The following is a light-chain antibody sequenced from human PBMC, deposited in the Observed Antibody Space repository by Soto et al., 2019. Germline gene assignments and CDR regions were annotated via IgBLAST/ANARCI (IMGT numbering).Light chain of an antibody. CDR1: ESVTTN. Sequence: EIVMTQSPATLSVSPGERVTLSCRASESVTTNLAWYQQKPGQAPRLVIYGASLRATGIPARFIASGSGTEFTLPVNSLQSEDVAVYYCQQYNHWPSWTFGQGTRVEI. CDR3: QQYNHWPSWT. J-gene: IGKJ1*01. CDR2: GAS. V-gene: IGKV3-15*01.